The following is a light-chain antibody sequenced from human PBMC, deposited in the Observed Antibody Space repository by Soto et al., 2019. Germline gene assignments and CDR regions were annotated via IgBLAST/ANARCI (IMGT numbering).Light chain of an antibody. CDR2: LGS. CDR3: MQALQTPT. Sequence: DLVMTQSPLSLPVTPGEPASISCRSSQSLLHSNGYSYLDWYLQKPGQSPQLLIYLGSTRASGVPDRFSGSGSGTDFTLKISRVEAEDVGVYYCMQALQTPTFGGGTKVEIK. V-gene: IGKV2-28*01. J-gene: IGKJ4*01. CDR1: QSLLHSNGYSY.